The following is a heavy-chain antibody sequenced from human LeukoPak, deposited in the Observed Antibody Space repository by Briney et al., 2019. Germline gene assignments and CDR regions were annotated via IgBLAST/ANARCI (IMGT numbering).Heavy chain of an antibody. D-gene: IGHD6-13*01. CDR3: ARDQNPRGIDY. J-gene: IGHJ4*02. Sequence: PSETLSLTCTVSGGSISSYYWSWIRQPPGKGLEWIGYIYYSGSANYNPSLKSRVTISVDTSKNQFSLKLSSVTAADTAVYYCARDQNPRGIDYWGQGTLVTVSS. CDR2: IYYSGSA. CDR1: GGSISSYY. V-gene: IGHV4-59*12.